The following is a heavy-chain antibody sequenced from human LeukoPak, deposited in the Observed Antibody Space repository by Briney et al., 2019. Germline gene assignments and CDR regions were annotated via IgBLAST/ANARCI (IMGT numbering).Heavy chain of an antibody. Sequence: ASVKVSCKASGYTFTSYYMHWVRQAPGQGLEWLGIINPSGGSTSYAQKFQGRVTMTRDMSTTTDYMELSSLRSEDTAVYYCARDNSVGDIAWWFDPWGQGTLVTVSS. CDR1: GYTFTSYY. V-gene: IGHV1-46*01. J-gene: IGHJ5*02. D-gene: IGHD3-16*02. CDR2: INPSGGST. CDR3: ARDNSVGDIAWWFDP.